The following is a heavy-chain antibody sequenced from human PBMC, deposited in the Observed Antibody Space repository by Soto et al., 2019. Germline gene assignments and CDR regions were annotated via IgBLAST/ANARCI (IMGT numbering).Heavy chain of an antibody. CDR1: GFTFSNAW. Sequence: GGSLRLSCAASGFTFSNAWMSWVRQAPGKGLEWVGRIKSKTDGGTTDYAAPVKGRFTISRDDSKNTLYLQMNSLKTEDTAVYYCTTDLEGDIVVVPAAIEFSWGQGTLVTVSS. V-gene: IGHV3-15*01. D-gene: IGHD2-2*01. CDR3: TTDLEGDIVVVPAAIEFS. CDR2: IKSKTDGGTT. J-gene: IGHJ5*02.